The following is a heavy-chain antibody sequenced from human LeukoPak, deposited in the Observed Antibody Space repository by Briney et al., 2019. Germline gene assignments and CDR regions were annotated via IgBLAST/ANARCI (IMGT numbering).Heavy chain of an antibody. V-gene: IGHV3-23*01. CDR2: ISGSGGST. CDR3: AKDRNAYSSGWYDY. D-gene: IGHD6-19*01. CDR1: GFTFSNYA. Sequence: GGSLRLSCAASGFTFSNYAMSWVRQAPGKGLEWVSGISGSGGSTYYADSVKGRFTISRDNSKNTLYLQMNSLRAEDTAIYNCAKDRNAYSSGWYDYWGQGTLVTVSS. J-gene: IGHJ4*02.